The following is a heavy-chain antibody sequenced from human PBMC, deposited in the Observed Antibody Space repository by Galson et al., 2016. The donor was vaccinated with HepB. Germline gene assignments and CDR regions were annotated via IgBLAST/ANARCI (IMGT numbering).Heavy chain of an antibody. CDR3: ARSRTTRGWFGRAFDV. D-gene: IGHD3-10*01. CDR2: VYHSGNI. J-gene: IGHJ3*01. V-gene: IGHV4-61*10. Sequence: LSLTCTVSGGSISRGSYYWTWIRQPAGKGLEWIGFVYHSGNIYYTPSLRSRVTISLDRSDNHVSLRLTSVAAAAPAVYYCARSRTTRGWFGRAFDVWGQGTTVTVSS. CDR1: GGSISRGSYY.